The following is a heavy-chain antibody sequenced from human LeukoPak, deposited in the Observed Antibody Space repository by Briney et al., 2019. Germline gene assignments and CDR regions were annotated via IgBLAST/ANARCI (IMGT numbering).Heavy chain of an antibody. CDR3: AHSSYYYGSGSYYAEVNYYYYGMDV. J-gene: IGHJ6*02. Sequence: ESGPTLVKPTQTLTLTCTFSGFSLSTSRVGVGWIRQPPGKALEWLALIYWNDDKRYSPSLKSRLTITKDTSKNQVVLTMTNMDPVDTATYYCAHSSYYYGSGSYYAEVNYYYYGMDVWGQGTTVTVSS. D-gene: IGHD3-10*01. CDR2: IYWNDDK. CDR1: GFSLSTSRVG. V-gene: IGHV2-5*01.